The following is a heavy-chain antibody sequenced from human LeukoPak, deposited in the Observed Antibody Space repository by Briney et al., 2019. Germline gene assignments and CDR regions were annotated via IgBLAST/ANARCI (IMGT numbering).Heavy chain of an antibody. D-gene: IGHD5-18*01. J-gene: IGHJ6*03. CDR1: GYSFTSYW. Sequence: GESLKISCKGSGYSFTSYWIGWVRQMPGKGLECMGIIYPGDSDTRYSPSFQGQVTISADKSISTAYLQWSSLKASDTAMYYCARRAAKSGYSYGTYYYYYMDVWGKGTTVTVSS. CDR2: IYPGDSDT. CDR3: ARRAAKSGYSYGTYYYYYMDV. V-gene: IGHV5-51*01.